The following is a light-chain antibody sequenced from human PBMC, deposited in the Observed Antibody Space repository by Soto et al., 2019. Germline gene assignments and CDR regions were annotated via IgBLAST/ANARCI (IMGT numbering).Light chain of an antibody. CDR3: QQYDNLLIT. V-gene: IGKV1-33*01. CDR1: QDMSNY. Sequence: DIQMTQSPSSLSASVGDRVTITCQASQDMSNYLNWYQQKPGKAPKLLIYDASNLETGVPSRFSGSGSGTDFTFTISSRQPEDIATYYCQQYDNLLITFGQGTRVEIK. CDR2: DAS. J-gene: IGKJ5*01.